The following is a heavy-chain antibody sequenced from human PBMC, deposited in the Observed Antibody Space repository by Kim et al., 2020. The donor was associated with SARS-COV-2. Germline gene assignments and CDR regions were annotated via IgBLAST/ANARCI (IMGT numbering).Heavy chain of an antibody. CDR2: ISYDGSNK. V-gene: IGHV3-30*18. J-gene: IGHJ6*02. CDR1: GFTFSSYG. D-gene: IGHD5-18*01. CDR3: AKGSRIQLWLLHYYYGMDV. Sequence: GGSLRLSCAASGFTFSSYGMHWVRQAPGKGLEWEAVISYDGSNKYYADSVKGRFTISRDNSKNTLYLQMNSLRAEDTAVDYCAKGSRIQLWLLHYYYGMDVCGQGTTVTVS.